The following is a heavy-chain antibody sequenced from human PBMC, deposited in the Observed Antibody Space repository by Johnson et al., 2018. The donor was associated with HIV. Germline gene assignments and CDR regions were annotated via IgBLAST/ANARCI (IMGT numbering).Heavy chain of an antibody. D-gene: IGHD1-26*01. CDR3: TTGPVGATKGGGAFDT. V-gene: IGHV3-15*01. CDR2: ITSLNDGGTT. Sequence: ITSLNDGGTTDYSAPVRGRFTISRDDSKNTLYLLMNSLKTEDTAVYYCTTGPVGATKGGGAFDTWGQGTRVTVSS. J-gene: IGHJ3*02.